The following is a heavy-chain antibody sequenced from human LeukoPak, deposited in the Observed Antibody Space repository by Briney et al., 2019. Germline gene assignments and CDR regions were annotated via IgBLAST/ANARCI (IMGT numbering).Heavy chain of an antibody. Sequence: GGSLRLSCAASGFTVSSNYMSWVRQAPGKGLEWVSVIYSGGSTYYADSVKGRFTISRDNSKNTLYLQMTSLRAEDTAVYYCARDQEDSGWSFDYWGQGTLVTVSS. J-gene: IGHJ4*02. CDR1: GFTVSSNY. D-gene: IGHD6-19*01. V-gene: IGHV3-66*01. CDR2: IYSGGST. CDR3: ARDQEDSGWSFDY.